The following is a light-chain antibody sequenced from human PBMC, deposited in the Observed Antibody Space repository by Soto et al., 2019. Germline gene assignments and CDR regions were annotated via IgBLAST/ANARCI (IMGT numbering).Light chain of an antibody. CDR3: QQYGSSRYT. J-gene: IGKJ2*01. CDR1: QSVSRN. V-gene: IGKV3-20*01. Sequence: EVVLTQSPATLSVSPGDRATLSCRASQSVSRNLAWYQQKPGQAPRLLIYGASTRATGVPARFSGSGSATEFTLSISRLEPEDFAVYYCQQYGSSRYTFGQGTKLEIK. CDR2: GAS.